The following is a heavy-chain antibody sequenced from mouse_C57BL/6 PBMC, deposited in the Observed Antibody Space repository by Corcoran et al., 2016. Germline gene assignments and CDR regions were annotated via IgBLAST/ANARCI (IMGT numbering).Heavy chain of an antibody. CDR1: GYTFTDYY. CDR3: ARGGTGSYYFDY. D-gene: IGHD4-1*01. J-gene: IGHJ2*01. CDR2: INPNNGGT. Sequence: EVQLQQSGPELVKPGASVKISCKASGYTFTDYYMNWVKQSHGKSLEWIGDINPNNGGTSYNQKFKGKATLTVAKSSSTAYMELRSLTSEDSAVYYCARGGTGSYYFDYWGQGTTLTVSS. V-gene: IGHV1-26*01.